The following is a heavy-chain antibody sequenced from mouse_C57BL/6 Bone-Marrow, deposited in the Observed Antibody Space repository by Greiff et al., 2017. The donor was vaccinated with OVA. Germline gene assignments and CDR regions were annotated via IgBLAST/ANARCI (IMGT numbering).Heavy chain of an antibody. CDR2: IYPGSGNT. D-gene: IGHD1-1*01. J-gene: IGHJ2*01. CDR3: ARSDTTVDY. V-gene: IGHV1-76*01. Sequence: VQLQQSGAELVRPGASVKLSCKASGYTFTDYYINWVKQRPGQGLEWIARIYPGSGNTYYNEKFKGKATLTAEKSSSTAYMQLSSLTSEDSAVYFCARSDTTVDYWGQGTTLTVSS. CDR1: GYTFTDYY.